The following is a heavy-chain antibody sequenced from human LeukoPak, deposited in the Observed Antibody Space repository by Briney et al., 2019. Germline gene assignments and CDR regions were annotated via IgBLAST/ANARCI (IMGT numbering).Heavy chain of an antibody. CDR3: ARVKALYCSSTSCYRGAFDI. V-gene: IGHV1-18*01. Sequence: ASVKVSCKASDYTFTSYGISRVRQAPGQGLEWMGWISAYNGNRNYVQKLQGRVTMTTDTSTSTAYMELRSLRSDDTAVYYCARVKALYCSSTSCYRGAFDIWGQGTMVTVSS. D-gene: IGHD2-2*02. J-gene: IGHJ3*02. CDR2: ISAYNGNR. CDR1: DYTFTSYG.